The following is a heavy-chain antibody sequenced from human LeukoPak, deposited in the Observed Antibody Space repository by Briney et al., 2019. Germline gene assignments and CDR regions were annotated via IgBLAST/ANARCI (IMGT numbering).Heavy chain of an antibody. CDR1: GGPFSGYY. V-gene: IGHV4-34*01. CDR3: ASLPHYYDSSGYSDY. Sequence: SETLSLTCAVYGGPFSGYYWSWIRQPPGKGLEWIGEINHSGSTNYNPSLKSRVPISVDTSKNQFSLKLSSVTGADTAVYYCASLPHYYDSSGYSDYWGQGTLVTVSS. D-gene: IGHD3-22*01. J-gene: IGHJ4*02. CDR2: INHSGST.